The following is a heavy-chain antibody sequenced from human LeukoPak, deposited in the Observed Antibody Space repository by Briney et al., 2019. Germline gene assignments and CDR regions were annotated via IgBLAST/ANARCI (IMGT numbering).Heavy chain of an antibody. V-gene: IGHV4-31*03. CDR3: ARGRSYYDILTGYHDY. D-gene: IGHD3-9*01. J-gene: IGHJ4*02. Sequence: PSETLSLTCTVSGGSISSGGYYWSWIRQHPGKGLEWIGYIYYSGSTYYNPSLKSRVTISVDTSRNQFSLKLSSVTAADTAVYYCARGRSYYDILTGYHDYWGQGTLVTVSS. CDR2: IYYSGST. CDR1: GGSISSGGYY.